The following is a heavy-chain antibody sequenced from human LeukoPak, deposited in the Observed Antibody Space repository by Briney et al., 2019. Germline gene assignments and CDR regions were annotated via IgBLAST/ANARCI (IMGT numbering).Heavy chain of an antibody. D-gene: IGHD2-15*01. CDR1: GGSISSGGYY. V-gene: IGHV4-30-4*08. CDR3: ARSVNIVVEYYFDY. J-gene: IGHJ4*02. Sequence: PSETLSLTCTVSGGSISSGGYYWSWIRQPPGKGLEWIGYIYYSGSTYYNPSLKSRVTISVDTSKNQFSLKLSSVTTADTAVYYCARSVNIVVEYYFDYWGQGTLVTVSS. CDR2: IYYSGST.